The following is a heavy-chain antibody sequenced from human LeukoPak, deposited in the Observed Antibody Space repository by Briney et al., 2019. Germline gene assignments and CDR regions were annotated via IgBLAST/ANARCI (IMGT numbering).Heavy chain of an antibody. CDR3: ANRGTTGIY. CDR2: ISYDGSNK. CDR1: GFTFSSYG. J-gene: IGHJ4*02. D-gene: IGHD4-17*01. Sequence: GGSLRPSCAASGFTFSSYGMHWVRQAPGEGLEWVAVISYDGSNKYYADSVKGRFTISRDNSKNTLYLQMNSLRAEDTAVYYCANRGTTGIYWGQGTLVTVSS. V-gene: IGHV3-30*18.